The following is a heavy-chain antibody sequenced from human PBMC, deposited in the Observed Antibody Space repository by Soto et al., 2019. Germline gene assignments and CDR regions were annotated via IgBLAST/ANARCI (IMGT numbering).Heavy chain of an antibody. CDR1: GYTFTNYY. J-gene: IGHJ4*02. Sequence: ASVKVSCKASGYTFTNYYLHWVRQAPGQGLEWVGMINPSARSASYAQKLRGRLTMDRDTSTTTVYMELRRLTSEDTAVYYCARRPNCSGGICYYGLDNWGQGTLVTVSS. V-gene: IGHV1-46*04. D-gene: IGHD2-15*01. CDR2: INPSARSA. CDR3: ARRPNCSGGICYYGLDN.